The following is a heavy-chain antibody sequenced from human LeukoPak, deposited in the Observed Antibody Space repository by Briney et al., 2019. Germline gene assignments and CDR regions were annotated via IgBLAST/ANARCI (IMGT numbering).Heavy chain of an antibody. CDR1: GGSISSSSYY. CDR2: IYYSGST. CDR3: ARRALYYDSSGYYVVNWFNP. Sequence: SETQSLTCTVSGGSISSSSYYWGWIRQPPGKGLEWIGSIYYSGSTYYNPSLKSRVTISVDTSKNQFSLKLSSVTAADTAVYYCARRALYYDSSGYYVVNWFNPWGQGTLVTVSS. D-gene: IGHD3-22*01. J-gene: IGHJ5*02. V-gene: IGHV4-39*01.